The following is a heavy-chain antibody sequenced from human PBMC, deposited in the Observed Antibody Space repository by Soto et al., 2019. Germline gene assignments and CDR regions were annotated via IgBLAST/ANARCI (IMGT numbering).Heavy chain of an antibody. D-gene: IGHD4-17*01. CDR3: ANHGGFDF. V-gene: IGHV3-23*01. CDR2: ISVRGDYR. J-gene: IGHJ3*01. Sequence: EGQLLQSGGGLVQPGESLRVSCAASGFTFSSSGMSWVRQAPGKGLEWVSSISVRGDYRYYADSVKGRFTISRDNSKNTPYLQMNSLTAEDTAVYYCANHGGFDFWGQGTMVAVSS. CDR1: GFTFSSSG.